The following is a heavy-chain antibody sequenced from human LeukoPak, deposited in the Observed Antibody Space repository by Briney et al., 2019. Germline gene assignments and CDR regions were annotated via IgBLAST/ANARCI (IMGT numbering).Heavy chain of an antibody. CDR1: GYTFSSYA. V-gene: IGHV3-30-3*02. J-gene: IGHJ5*02. Sequence: GGSLRLSCAASGYTFSSYAMHWVRQAPGKGLEWVAVISYDGSNKYYADSVKGRFTISRDNFKNTLYLQMNSLRAEDTAVYYCARPGIAAAVRGCNWFDPWGQGTLVTVSS. D-gene: IGHD6-13*01. CDR2: ISYDGSNK. CDR3: ARPGIAAAVRGCNWFDP.